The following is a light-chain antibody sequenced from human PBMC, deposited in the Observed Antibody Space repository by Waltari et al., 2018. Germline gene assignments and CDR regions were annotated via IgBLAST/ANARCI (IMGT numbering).Light chain of an antibody. V-gene: IGLV3-10*01. CDR1: ELPRKY. CDR3: YSSDSTGLRV. Sequence: SYELTQTPSVSVSPGQTARITCSGHELPRKYAYWFQQKSGQALRLVIYEDTKRPSGIPERFSGSSSGTVATLTITGAQVDDEADYYCYSSDSTGLRVFGGGTTVVVL. J-gene: IGLJ1*01. CDR2: EDT.